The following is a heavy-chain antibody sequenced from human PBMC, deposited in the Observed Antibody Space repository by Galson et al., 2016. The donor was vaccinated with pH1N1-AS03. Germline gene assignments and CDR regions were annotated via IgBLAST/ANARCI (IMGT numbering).Heavy chain of an antibody. J-gene: IGHJ4*02. Sequence: QSGAEVKKPGESLKISCKTSGYIFTSYWVAWVRHMPGKGLEWMGIIYPGDSDTRYSPSFQGQVTISADRPINTAYLQWSSLMASDTAIYYGARQVRDGYNGDFEYGGQGILVAVAS. CDR2: IYPGDSDT. V-gene: IGHV5-51*01. D-gene: IGHD5-24*01. CDR1: GYIFTSYW. CDR3: ARQVRDGYNGDFEY.